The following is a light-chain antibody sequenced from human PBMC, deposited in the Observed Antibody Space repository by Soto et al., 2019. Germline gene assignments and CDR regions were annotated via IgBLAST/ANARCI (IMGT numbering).Light chain of an antibody. J-gene: IGLJ2*01. Sequence: QSVLTQPPSASGSPGQSVTISCTGTASDVGGYNFVSWYQQHPGRAPKLMIYEVYQRPSGVPDRFSGSKSGNTASLTVSGLQAEDEANDYCSSYAASDNFVIFGGGTKLTVL. CDR2: EVY. V-gene: IGLV2-8*01. CDR3: SSYAASDNFVI. CDR1: ASDVGGYNF.